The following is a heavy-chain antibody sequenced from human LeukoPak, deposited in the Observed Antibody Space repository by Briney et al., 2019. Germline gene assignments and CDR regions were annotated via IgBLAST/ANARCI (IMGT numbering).Heavy chain of an antibody. Sequence: SETLSLTCTVSGGSISSSSYYWGWIRQPPGKGLEWIGSIYYSGSTYYNPSLKSRVTISVDTSKNQFSLKLSSVTAADTAVYYCARALIVVVPAAMEGGGSYFDYWGQGTLVTVSS. CDR1: GGSISSSSYY. CDR3: ARALIVVVPAAMEGGGSYFDY. CDR2: IYYSGST. V-gene: IGHV4-39*07. D-gene: IGHD2-2*01. J-gene: IGHJ4*02.